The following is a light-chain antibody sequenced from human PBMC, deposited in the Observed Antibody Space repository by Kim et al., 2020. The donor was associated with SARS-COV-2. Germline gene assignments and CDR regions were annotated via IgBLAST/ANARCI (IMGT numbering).Light chain of an antibody. CDR2: DVT. CDR3: SSYTSSTTLGV. Sequence: QSALTQPASVSGSPGQSITISCTGTSSDVGGYNFVFWYQQHLGEAPKLIIYDVTIRPSGVSNRFSGSKSGNTASLTISGLQAEDEADYYCSSYTSSTTLGVFGGGTQLTVL. J-gene: IGLJ2*01. V-gene: IGLV2-14*03. CDR1: SSDVGGYNF.